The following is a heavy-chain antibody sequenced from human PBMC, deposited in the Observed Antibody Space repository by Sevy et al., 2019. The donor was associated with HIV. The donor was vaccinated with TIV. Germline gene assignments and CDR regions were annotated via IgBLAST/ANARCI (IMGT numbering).Heavy chain of an antibody. J-gene: IGHJ4*02. V-gene: IGHV3-48*03. CDR3: VRVGWAPPVDY. CDR1: GFPFSSYE. CDR2: ISSTGNNK. D-gene: IGHD1-26*01. Sequence: GGSLRLSCAASGFPFSSYEMNWVRQAPGKGLEWVSYISSTGNNKYYADSVKGRFTISRENAKKSLYQQMNSLRAEDTAVYYCVRVGWAPPVDYWGQGTLVTVSS.